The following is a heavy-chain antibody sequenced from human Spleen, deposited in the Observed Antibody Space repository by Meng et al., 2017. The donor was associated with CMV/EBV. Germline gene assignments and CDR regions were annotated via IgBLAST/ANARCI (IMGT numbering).Heavy chain of an antibody. CDR2: IYYSGST. Sequence: SETLSLTCTVSGGSISSSSYYWGWSRPPPGKGLEWIGSIYYSGSTYYNPALKSRVTISVDTSKNQLSLKLSSVTAADTAVYYCARYGTMVRGVIYAFDIWGQGTMVTVSS. CDR1: GGSISSSSYY. CDR3: ARYGTMVRGVIYAFDI. D-gene: IGHD3-10*01. J-gene: IGHJ3*02. V-gene: IGHV4-39*01.